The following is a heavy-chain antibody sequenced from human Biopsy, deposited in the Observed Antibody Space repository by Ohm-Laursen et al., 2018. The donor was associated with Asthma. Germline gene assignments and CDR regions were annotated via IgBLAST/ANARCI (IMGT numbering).Heavy chain of an antibody. V-gene: IGHV4-61*01. CDR3: ARVTRITIFGVGGIQDY. CDR1: GGSVSTGSYY. J-gene: IGHJ4*02. D-gene: IGHD3-3*01. Sequence: GTLSLTCTVSGGSVSTGSYYWSWIRQPPGKGLEWLGYIYYTGSDNYNPSLKSRVTISVDTSRNQFSLKLSSVTAADTAVYYCARVTRITIFGVGGIQDYWGQGTLVTVSS. CDR2: IYYTGSD.